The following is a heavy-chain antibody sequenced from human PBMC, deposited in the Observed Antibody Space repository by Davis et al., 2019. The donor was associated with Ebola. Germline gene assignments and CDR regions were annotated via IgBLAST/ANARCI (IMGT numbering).Heavy chain of an antibody. CDR1: GFTFSSYA. CDR2: ISGSGGST. Sequence: PGGSLRFSCAASGFTFSSYAMSWVRQAPGKGLEWVSAISGSGGSTYYADSVKGRFTISRDNSKNTLYLQMNSLRAEDTAVYYCANSMVRGAHFGMDVWGQGTTVTVSS. J-gene: IGHJ6*02. V-gene: IGHV3-23*01. D-gene: IGHD3-10*01. CDR3: ANSMVRGAHFGMDV.